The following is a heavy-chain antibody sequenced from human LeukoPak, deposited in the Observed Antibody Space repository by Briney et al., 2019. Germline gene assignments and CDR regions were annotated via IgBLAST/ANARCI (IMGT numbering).Heavy chain of an antibody. V-gene: IGHV3-48*04. D-gene: IGHD5-18*01. Sequence: GGSLRLSCAASGFTFSSYSMNWVRQAPGKGLEWVSYISSSSSTIYYADSVKGRFTISRDNAKNSLYLQMNSLRAEDTAVYYCAREGGYSYGAYDAFDIWGQGTMVTVSS. CDR2: ISSSSSTI. J-gene: IGHJ3*02. CDR3: AREGGYSYGAYDAFDI. CDR1: GFTFSSYS.